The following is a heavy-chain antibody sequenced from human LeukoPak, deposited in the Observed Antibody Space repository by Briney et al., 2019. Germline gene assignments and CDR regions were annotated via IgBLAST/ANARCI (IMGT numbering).Heavy chain of an antibody. V-gene: IGHV3-30*18. D-gene: IGHD3-16*01. CDR3: AKDLGAYYYYYGMDV. CDR2: ISYDGSNK. CDR1: GSTFSSYG. Sequence: GGSLRLSCAASGSTFSSYGMHWVRQAPGKGLEWVAVISYDGSNKYCADSVKGRFTISRDNSKNTLYLQMNSLRAEDTAVYYCAKDLGAYYYYYGMDVWGQGTTVTVSS. J-gene: IGHJ6*02.